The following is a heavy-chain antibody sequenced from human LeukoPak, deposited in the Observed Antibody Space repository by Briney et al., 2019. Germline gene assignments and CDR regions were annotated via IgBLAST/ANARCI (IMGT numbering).Heavy chain of an antibody. CDR3: ARTLPPSLNWSQGGGWFDP. Sequence: PSETLSLTCTVSGGSINNYYWSWIRQPPGKGLEWIGYIFYSGYTNYNPSLKSRFTISVDTSKNQFSLKLSSVTAADTALYYCARTLPPSLNWSQGGGWFDPWGQGTLVTVSS. CDR1: GGSINNYY. D-gene: IGHD1-20*01. V-gene: IGHV4-59*01. CDR2: IFYSGYT. J-gene: IGHJ5*02.